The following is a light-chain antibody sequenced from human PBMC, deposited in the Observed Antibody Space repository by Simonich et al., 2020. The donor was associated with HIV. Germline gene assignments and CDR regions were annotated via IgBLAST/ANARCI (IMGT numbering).Light chain of an antibody. V-gene: IGKV3-15*01. CDR1: QSVNSN. CDR2: GAS. Sequence: EIVMTQSPATLSVSPGERATLSCSADQSVNSNLSWYQQKPGQAPRLLIYGASTRATGIPARFSGTGSGTEFTLTISSLQSEDFAVYYCQQYNNWWTFGQGTKVEIK. CDR3: QQYNNWWT. J-gene: IGKJ1*01.